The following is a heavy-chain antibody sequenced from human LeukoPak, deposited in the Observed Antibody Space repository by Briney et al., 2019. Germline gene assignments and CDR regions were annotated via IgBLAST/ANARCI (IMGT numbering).Heavy chain of an antibody. V-gene: IGHV1-69*13. CDR3: ARDLGSRDGYNPPNLFDN. CDR2: IIPILGTT. CDR1: GGTFSSYA. Sequence: GASVKVSCKAPGGTFSSYAISWVRQAPGQGLEWMGGIIPILGTTNYAQKFQGRVTITADESTNTAYMELSSLRSEDTAVYYCARDLGSRDGYNPPNLFDNWGQGTLVTVSS. J-gene: IGHJ4*02. D-gene: IGHD5-24*01.